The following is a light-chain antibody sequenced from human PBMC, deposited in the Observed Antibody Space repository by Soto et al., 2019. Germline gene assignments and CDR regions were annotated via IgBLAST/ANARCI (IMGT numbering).Light chain of an antibody. J-gene: IGKJ4*01. CDR2: DTS. CDR3: QPYHNWPLT. V-gene: IGKV3-15*01. CDR1: QGIGDT. Sequence: EVVMTQSPATLSVSPGEGVTLSCRANQGIGDTLAWYQHKPGQTPRVLIYDTSTRATGVPARFSDSRSGTELTLTINDLQSEDFAINYCQPYHNWPLTFGGGTKVESK.